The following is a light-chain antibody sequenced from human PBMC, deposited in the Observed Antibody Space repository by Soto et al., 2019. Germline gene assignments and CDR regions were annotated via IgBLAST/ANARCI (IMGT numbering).Light chain of an antibody. V-gene: IGLV1-44*01. CDR1: SSNIGSNT. CDR2: SNN. CDR3: AAWDDSLNGVV. Sequence: QSVLTQPHSASGTPGQRVTISCSGSSSNIGSNTVNWYQQLPGTAPKLLIYSNNQLPSGVTDRFSGSKSGTSASLAISGLQSEDEADYYCAAWDDSLNGVVFGGGTKVTVL. J-gene: IGLJ2*01.